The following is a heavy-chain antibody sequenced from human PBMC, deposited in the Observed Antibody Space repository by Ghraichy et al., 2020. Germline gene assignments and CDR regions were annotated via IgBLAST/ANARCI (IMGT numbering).Heavy chain of an antibody. CDR2: TWSDGSFE. D-gene: IGHD3/OR15-3a*01. J-gene: IGHJ1*01. V-gene: IGHV3-33*01. CDR3: AGQGGGTDSWTEYFHQ. Sequence: GKSLNISCAASQLTFRTYGMHWVRQAPGKGLEWVAVTWSDGSFENYADSVKGRFTISIDKSKNIIYLQMNSLRVDDTAVYYCAGQGGGTDSWTEYFHQWGQGTLVTVSS. CDR1: QLTFRTYG.